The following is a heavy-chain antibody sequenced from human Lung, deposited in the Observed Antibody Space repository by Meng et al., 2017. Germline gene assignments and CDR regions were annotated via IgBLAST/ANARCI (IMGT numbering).Heavy chain of an antibody. D-gene: IGHD4-11*01. CDR2: INHSGST. Sequence: QVQLRRWGAGLLNASEPLSLTCVVSGGSFSDYYWSWIRPPPGKGLEWIGEINHSGSTNYNPSLESRATISVDTSQNNLSLKLSSVTAADSAVYYCARGPTTMAHDFDYWGQGTLVTVSS. J-gene: IGHJ4*02. CDR3: ARGPTTMAHDFDY. CDR1: GGSFSDYY. V-gene: IGHV4-34*01.